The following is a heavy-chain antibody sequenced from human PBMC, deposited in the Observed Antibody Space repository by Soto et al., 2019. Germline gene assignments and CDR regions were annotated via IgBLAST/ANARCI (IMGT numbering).Heavy chain of an antibody. V-gene: IGHV3-23*01. CDR1: GFTFSSYV. Sequence: GGSLRLSCAASGFTFSSYVMSWVRQAPGKGLEWVSAISGSGGSTYYADSVKGRFTISRDNSKNTLYLQMNSLRAEDTAVYYCAKGDGSGWSLYYFDYWGQGTLVTVSS. CDR2: ISGSGGST. J-gene: IGHJ4*02. D-gene: IGHD6-19*01. CDR3: AKGDGSGWSLYYFDY.